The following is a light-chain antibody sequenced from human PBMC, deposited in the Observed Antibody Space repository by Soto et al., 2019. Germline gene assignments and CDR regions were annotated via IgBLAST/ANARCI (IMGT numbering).Light chain of an antibody. J-gene: IGLJ3*02. Sequence: QSVLTQSSSASASLGSSVKFTCTLSSGHSSYIIAWHQQQPGKAPRYLMKLEGSGSYNKGSGVPDRFSGSSSGADRYLTISNLRFRKKADYYCETWDSTIWVLAEGPSSPS. CDR3: ETWDSTIWV. V-gene: IGLV4-60*02. CDR2: LEGSGSY. CDR1: SGHSSYI.